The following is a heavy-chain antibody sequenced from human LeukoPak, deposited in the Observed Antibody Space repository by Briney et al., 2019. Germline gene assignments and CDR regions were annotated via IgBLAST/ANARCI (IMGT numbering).Heavy chain of an antibody. V-gene: IGHV4-34*01. CDR1: GGSFSGYY. D-gene: IGHD3-22*01. CDR3: ARVRFSSSGYSSRGGLLDY. Sequence: SETLSLTCAVYGGSFSGYYWSWIRQPPGKGLEWIGEINHSGSTNYNPSLKSRVTISVDTSKNQFSLKLSSVTAADTAVYYCARVRFSSSGYSSRGGLLDYWGQGTLVTVSS. J-gene: IGHJ4*02. CDR2: INHSGST.